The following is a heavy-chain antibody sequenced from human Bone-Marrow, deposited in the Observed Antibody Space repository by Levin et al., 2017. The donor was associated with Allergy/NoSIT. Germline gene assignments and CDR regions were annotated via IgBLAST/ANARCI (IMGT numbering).Heavy chain of an antibody. J-gene: IGHJ3*02. V-gene: IGHV1-2*02. CDR3: ARDPDYYDRAFDI. CDR2: INPNSGGT. D-gene: IGHD3-22*01. CDR1: GYTFTDYY. Sequence: ASVKVSCKASGYTFTDYYMNWVRQAPGQGLEWMGWINPNSGGTNYAQKFQGRVTMTRDTCISTAYMELSGLRSDDTAVYYCARDPDYYDRAFDIWGQGTMVTVSS.